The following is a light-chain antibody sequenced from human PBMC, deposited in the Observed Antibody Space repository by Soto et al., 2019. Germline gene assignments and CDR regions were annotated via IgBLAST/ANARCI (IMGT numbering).Light chain of an antibody. CDR2: KAS. J-gene: IGKJ1*01. V-gene: IGKV1-5*03. Sequence: DLQMTQTPSTLSASVGDRVAITCRASQSIGSWVAWYQQKPGKAPRVLISKASTLESGVPARFSGSGSGTEFTLTISSLQPDDVATYYCQLYNSYLWRFGQGTKVDIK. CDR3: QLYNSYLWR. CDR1: QSIGSW.